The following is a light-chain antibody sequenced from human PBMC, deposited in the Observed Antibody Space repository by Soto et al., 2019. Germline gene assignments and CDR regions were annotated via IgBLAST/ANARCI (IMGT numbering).Light chain of an antibody. J-gene: IGKJ1*01. Sequence: TQSPSTLSASVGDRVTITCRASQSISNWLAWYQQKPGQAPRLLIYAASSRATGIPDRFSGGGSGTDFTLTISRLEPEDFAVYYCQQYGSSGTFGQGTKVDIK. CDR1: QSISNW. CDR2: AAS. CDR3: QQYGSSGT. V-gene: IGKV3-20*01.